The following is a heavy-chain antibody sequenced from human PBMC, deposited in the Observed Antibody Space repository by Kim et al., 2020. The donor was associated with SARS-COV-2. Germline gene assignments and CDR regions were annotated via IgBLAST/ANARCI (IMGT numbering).Heavy chain of an antibody. CDR2: ISAYNGNT. D-gene: IGHD6-6*01. CDR3: ARVTKEVYGRQLVLYYYGMDV. J-gene: IGHJ6*02. CDR1: GYTFTSYG. V-gene: IGHV1-18*01. Sequence: ASVKVSCKASGYTFTSYGISWVRQAPGQGLEWMGWISAYNGNTNYAQKLQGRVTMTTDTSTSTAYMELRSLRSDDTAVYYCARVTKEVYGRQLVLYYYGMDVWGQGTTVTVSS.